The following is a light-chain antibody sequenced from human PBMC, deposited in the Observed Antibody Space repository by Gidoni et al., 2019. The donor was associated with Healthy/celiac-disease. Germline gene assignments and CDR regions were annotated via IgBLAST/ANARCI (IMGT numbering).Light chain of an antibody. CDR2: AAS. Sequence: DSQMTQAPSSLSASVGDRVTITCRASQSISSYLNWYQQKPGKAPKLLIYAASSLQSGVPSRFSGRGSGTDFTLTISSLQPEDFATYYCQQSYSTPPTFXGXTKVEI. V-gene: IGKV1-39*01. CDR3: QQSYSTPPT. J-gene: IGKJ4*01. CDR1: QSISSY.